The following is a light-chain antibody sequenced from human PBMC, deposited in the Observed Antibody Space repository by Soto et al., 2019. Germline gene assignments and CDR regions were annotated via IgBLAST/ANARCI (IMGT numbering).Light chain of an antibody. CDR2: AAS. J-gene: IGKJ1*01. CDR3: LQNFNFPWT. Sequence: AIQMTQSPSSLSASVGDRVTITCRASQGITDDLGWYQQKPGEAPKLLIYAASSLQSGVPSRFSSSGSGTDFTLTISSLQPEDFATYYCLQNFNFPWTFGQGTKVEIK. V-gene: IGKV1-6*01. CDR1: QGITDD.